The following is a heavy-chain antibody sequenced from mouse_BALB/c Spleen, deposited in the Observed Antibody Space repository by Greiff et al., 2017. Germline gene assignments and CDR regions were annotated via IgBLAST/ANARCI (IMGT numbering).Heavy chain of an antibody. CDR3: ARYFDGYDEGFAY. V-gene: IGHV3-8*02. CDR1: GDSITSGY. D-gene: IGHD2-2*01. Sequence: EVQPVESGPSLVKPSQTLSLTCSVTGDSITSGYWNWIRKFPGNKLEYMGYISYSGSTYYNPSLKSRISITRDTSKNQYYLQLNSVTTEDTATYYCARYFDGYDEGFAYWGQGTLVTVSA. J-gene: IGHJ3*01. CDR2: ISYSGST.